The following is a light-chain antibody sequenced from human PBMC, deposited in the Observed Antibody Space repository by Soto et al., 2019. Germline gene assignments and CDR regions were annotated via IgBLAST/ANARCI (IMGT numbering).Light chain of an antibody. CDR2: DAS. V-gene: IGKV3-11*01. J-gene: IGKJ5*01. CDR1: QSVNSNF. Sequence: ESVFAESPRTLDLCARGSANLFCRASQSVNSNFLAWYQQRPGQTPRLLIYDASNRATGIPARFSGSGSGTDFTLTICSLEPEDFAVYYCQQRSNWPPITFGQGTRLEIK. CDR3: QQRSNWPPIT.